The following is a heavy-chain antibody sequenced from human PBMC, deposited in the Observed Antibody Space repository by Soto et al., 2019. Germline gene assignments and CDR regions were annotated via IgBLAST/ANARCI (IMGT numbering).Heavy chain of an antibody. D-gene: IGHD3-9*01. Sequence: GGSLRLSCAASGFTFSSYAMHWVRQAPGKGLEWVAVISYDGSNKYYADSVKGRFTISRDNSKNTLYLQMNSLRAEDTAVYYCARPYYDILTGYYNFFGYWGQGTLVTVSS. CDR1: GFTFSSYA. V-gene: IGHV3-30-3*01. J-gene: IGHJ4*02. CDR3: ARPYYDILTGYYNFFGY. CDR2: ISYDGSNK.